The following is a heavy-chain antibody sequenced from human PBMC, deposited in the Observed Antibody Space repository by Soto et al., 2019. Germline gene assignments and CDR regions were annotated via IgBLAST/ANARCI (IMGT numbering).Heavy chain of an antibody. V-gene: IGHV4-31*03. Sequence: QVQLQESGPGLMKPSQTLSLTCTVSGGSISGGGTGSYWTWIRQVPGKGLEWIGYIYYSGSTYYNPSLKSRVTISVDTSKNQFSLKLSSVTAADTAVYYCARWWSGSRQGFDPWGQGTLVTVSS. CDR3: ARWWSGSRQGFDP. J-gene: IGHJ5*02. CDR1: GGSISGGGTGSY. CDR2: IYYSGST. D-gene: IGHD3-3*01.